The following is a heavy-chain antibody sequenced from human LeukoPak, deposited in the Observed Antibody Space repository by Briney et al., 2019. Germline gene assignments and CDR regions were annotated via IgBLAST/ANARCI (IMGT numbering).Heavy chain of an antibody. CDR2: ISGSGGST. CDR3: AKDPYDTPYYFDY. D-gene: IGHD3-9*01. J-gene: IGHJ4*02. CDR1: GFTFSSYA. Sequence: PGGSLGLSCAASGFTFSSYAMSWVRQAPGKGLEWVSAISGSGGSTYYADSVKGRFTISRDNSKNTLYLQMNSLRAEDTAVYYCAKDPYDTPYYFDYWGQGTLVTVSS. V-gene: IGHV3-23*01.